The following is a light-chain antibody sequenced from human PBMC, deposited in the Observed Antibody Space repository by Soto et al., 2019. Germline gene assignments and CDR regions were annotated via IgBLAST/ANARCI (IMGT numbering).Light chain of an antibody. V-gene: IGLV2-23*02. Sequence: QSVLTQPASASGSPGQSITISCTGTSSDVGSYNLVSWYQQHPGKAPKLMIYEVSKRPSGVSNRFSGSKPGNTASLTISGLQAEDEADYYCCSYAGSSTLYVYGTGTKVTVL. CDR1: SSDVGSYNL. J-gene: IGLJ1*01. CDR2: EVS. CDR3: CSYAGSSTLYV.